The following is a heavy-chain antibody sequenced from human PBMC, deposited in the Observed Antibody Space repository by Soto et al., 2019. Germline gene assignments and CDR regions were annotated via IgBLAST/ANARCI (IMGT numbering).Heavy chain of an antibody. CDR2: INAGNGNT. Sequence: QVQLVQSGAEVKKPGASVKVSCKASGYTFTSYAMHWARQAPGQRLEWMGWINAGNGNTKYSQKFQGRVTITRDTSASTAYMELSSLRSEDTAVYYCARGGDIAAAGTAWDAFDIWGQGTMVTVSS. V-gene: IGHV1-3*01. CDR1: GYTFTSYA. D-gene: IGHD6-13*01. CDR3: ARGGDIAAAGTAWDAFDI. J-gene: IGHJ3*02.